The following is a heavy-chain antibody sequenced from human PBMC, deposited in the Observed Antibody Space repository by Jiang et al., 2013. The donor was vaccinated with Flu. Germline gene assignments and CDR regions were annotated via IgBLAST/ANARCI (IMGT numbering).Heavy chain of an antibody. CDR2: IWYSGRT. CDR3: VRDSKYCGGDCFSDWYFDL. J-gene: IGHJ2*01. V-gene: IGHV4-59*01. D-gene: IGHD2-21*02. Sequence: GSGLVKPSETLSLTCTVSGGSISTYYWNWFRQPPGKGLEWIGYIWYSGRTNYNPSLRSRVSISIDMSKNQFSLNLSSVTAADTAVYYCVRDSKYCGGDCFSDWYFDLWGRGTLVTVSS. CDR1: GGSISTYY.